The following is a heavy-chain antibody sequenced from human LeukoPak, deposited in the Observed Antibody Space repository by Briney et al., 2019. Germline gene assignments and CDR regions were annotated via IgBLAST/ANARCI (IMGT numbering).Heavy chain of an antibody. D-gene: IGHD3-10*01. V-gene: IGHV3-23*01. CDR2: ISESGGST. CDR3: AKGSF. Sequence: GGSLRLSCAASGFTVSSTHMVWVRQAPGKGLEWVSGISESGGSTYYADSVKGRFTSSRDNSKNTLYLQMNNLRAEDTAAYYCAKGSFWGQGTLVTVSS. J-gene: IGHJ4*02. CDR1: GFTVSSTH.